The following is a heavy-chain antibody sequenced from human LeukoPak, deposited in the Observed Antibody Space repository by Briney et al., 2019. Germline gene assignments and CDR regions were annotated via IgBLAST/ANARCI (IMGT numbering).Heavy chain of an antibody. CDR2: ISGSGGST. CDR3: AKIHVGEGDGLDY. J-gene: IGHJ4*02. V-gene: IGHV3-23*01. D-gene: IGHD2-21*01. CDR1: GFTFSSYA. Sequence: GGSLRLSCAASGFTFSSYAMSWVRQAPGKGLEWVSAISGSGGSTYYADSVKGRFTISRDNSKNTLYLQMNSLIAEDTAVYYCAKIHVGEGDGLDYWGQGTLVTVSS.